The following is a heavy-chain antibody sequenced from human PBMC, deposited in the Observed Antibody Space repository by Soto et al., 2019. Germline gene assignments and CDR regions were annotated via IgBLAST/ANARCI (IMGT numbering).Heavy chain of an antibody. CDR2: IIPSDGTP. Sequence: QVQLVRSGAEVKKPGSSVKVSCTTAGGTISSFPINWVRQAPGQGLEWMGGIIPSDGTPKYAEKFQGRVTITAAASSGTAYMDLRSLRSEDTAVYYCACSFTKSRRGGVAFDYWGQGTLLTVSP. CDR1: GGTISSFP. D-gene: IGHD3-3*01. CDR3: ACSFTKSRRGGVAFDY. V-gene: IGHV1-69*01. J-gene: IGHJ4*02.